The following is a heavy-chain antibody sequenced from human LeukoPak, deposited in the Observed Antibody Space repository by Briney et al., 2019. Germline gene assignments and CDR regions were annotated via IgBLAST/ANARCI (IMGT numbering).Heavy chain of an antibody. CDR3: ARDSARYCSGGSCPQGDY. J-gene: IGHJ4*02. D-gene: IGHD2-15*01. CDR1: GFTFSSYS. Sequence: GGSLRLSCAASGFTFSSYSMDWVRQAPGKGLEWVSSISSSSSYIYYADSVKGRFTISRDNAKNSLYLQMNSLRAEDTAVYYCARDSARYCSGGSCPQGDYWGQGTLVTVSS. V-gene: IGHV3-21*01. CDR2: ISSSSSYI.